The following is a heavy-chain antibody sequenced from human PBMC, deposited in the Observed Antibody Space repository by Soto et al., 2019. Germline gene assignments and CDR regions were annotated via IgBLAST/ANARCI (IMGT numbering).Heavy chain of an antibody. CDR3: ARGRWELQNYYGMDV. V-gene: IGHV1-69*13. Sequence: SVKVSCKASGGTFSSYAISWVRQAPGQGLEWMGGIIPIFGTANYAQKFQGRVTITADESTSTAYMELSSLRSEDTAVYYCARGRWELQNYYGMDVWGQGTTVTVSS. CDR1: GGTFSSYA. J-gene: IGHJ6*02. D-gene: IGHD1-26*01. CDR2: IIPIFGTA.